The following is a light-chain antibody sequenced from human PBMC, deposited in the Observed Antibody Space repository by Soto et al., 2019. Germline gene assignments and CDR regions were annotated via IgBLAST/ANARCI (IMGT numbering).Light chain of an antibody. J-gene: IGKJ1*01. CDR3: QQSYSTPRT. CDR2: ASS. CDR1: QSISNY. V-gene: IGKV1-39*01. Sequence: DIQMTQSPSSLSASVGDRVTITCRASQSISNYLNWYQQKPGKAPNLLIYASSSLQSGVPSRFSGSGSGTDFTITSSSLQPEDFATYYCQQSYSTPRTFGQGTKVEIK.